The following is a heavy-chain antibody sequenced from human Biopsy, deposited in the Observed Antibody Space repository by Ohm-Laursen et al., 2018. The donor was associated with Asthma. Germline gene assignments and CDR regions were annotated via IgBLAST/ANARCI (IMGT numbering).Heavy chain of an antibody. CDR2: INDDGTST. J-gene: IGHJ3*02. D-gene: IGHD3-16*02. V-gene: IGHV3-74*01. Sequence: GSLRLSCAASGFTFRRYWMHWVRQAPGKGLVRVSRINDDGTSTTYADSVTGRFTISRDNAKNMLYLQMKSLRAEDTAVYYCANIGGDAFDIWGQGTMVTVSS. CDR1: GFTFRRYW. CDR3: ANIGGDAFDI.